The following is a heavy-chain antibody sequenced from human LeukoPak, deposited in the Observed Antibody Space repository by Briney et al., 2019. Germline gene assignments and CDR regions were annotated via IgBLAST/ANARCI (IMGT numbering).Heavy chain of an antibody. CDR1: GYTFTGYY. V-gene: IGHV1-2*06. Sequence: EASVKVSCKASGYTFTGYYVHWVRQAPGQGLEWMGRINPNSGDTNYAQKFQGRVTMTRDTSISTAYMELSRLRSDDTAVYYCARDLSPGSGSYPYYYYGMDVWGQGTTVTVSS. D-gene: IGHD3-10*01. CDR3: ARDLSPGSGSYPYYYYGMDV. CDR2: INPNSGDT. J-gene: IGHJ6*02.